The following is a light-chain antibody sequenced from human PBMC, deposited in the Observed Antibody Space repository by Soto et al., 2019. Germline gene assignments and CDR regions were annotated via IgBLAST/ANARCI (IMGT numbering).Light chain of an antibody. J-gene: IGLJ1*01. CDR3: SSYTSSRGV. V-gene: IGLV2-14*01. CDR2: EVS. Sequence: QSVLTQPASVSGSPGQSITISCTGTSSDVGGHNYVSWYQQHPGKAPKLMIYEVSNRPSGVSNRFSGSKSGNTASLTISGLQAEDEADYYCSSYTSSRGVFGTGTKVTVL. CDR1: SSDVGGHNY.